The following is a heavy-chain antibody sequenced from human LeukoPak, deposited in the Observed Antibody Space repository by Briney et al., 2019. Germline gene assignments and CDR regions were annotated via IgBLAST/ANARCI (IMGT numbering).Heavy chain of an antibody. CDR2: IRTDGSNK. D-gene: IGHD1-26*01. Sequence: GGSLRLSCAASGFTFSSYDMHWVRQAPGKGLEWVTFIRTDGSNKYYADSVKGRFTISRDNSKNTLYLQMNSLRAEDTAVYYFAKEWDQSFEYWGQGSLVSVSP. V-gene: IGHV3-30*02. J-gene: IGHJ4*02. CDR3: AKEWDQSFEY. CDR1: GFTFSSYD.